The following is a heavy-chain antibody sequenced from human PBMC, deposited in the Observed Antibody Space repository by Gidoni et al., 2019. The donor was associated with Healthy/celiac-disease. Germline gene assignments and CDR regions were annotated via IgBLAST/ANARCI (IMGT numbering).Heavy chain of an antibody. J-gene: IGHJ5*02. CDR3: ARVYSSGSSDWFDP. D-gene: IGHD6-19*01. V-gene: IGHV4-59*01. CDR1: GCSISSYY. CDR2: IYYSGST. Sequence: QVQLQESGPGLVKPSETLSLTCTVSGCSISSYYWSWLRQPPGKGLEWIGYIYYSGSTNYNPSLKSRVTISVDTSKNQFSLKLSSVTAADTAVYYCARVYSSGSSDWFDPWGQGTLVTVSS.